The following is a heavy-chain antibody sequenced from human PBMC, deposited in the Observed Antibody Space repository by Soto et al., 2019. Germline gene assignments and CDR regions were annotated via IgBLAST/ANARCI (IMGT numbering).Heavy chain of an antibody. Sequence: QVQLVQSGAEVKKPGASVKVSCKASGYTFTSYDINWVRQATGQGLEWMGWMNPNSGNTGYAQKFQGRVTMTRNTXXMTAYMELSSLKSEDTAVYYGARGRGHSSGWYGDYWGQGTLVTVSS. CDR3: ARGRGHSSGWYGDY. CDR1: GYTFTSYD. D-gene: IGHD6-19*01. CDR2: MNPNSGNT. J-gene: IGHJ4*02. V-gene: IGHV1-8*01.